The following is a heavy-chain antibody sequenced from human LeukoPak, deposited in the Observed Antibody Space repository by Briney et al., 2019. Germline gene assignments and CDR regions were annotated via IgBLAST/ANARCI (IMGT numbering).Heavy chain of an antibody. Sequence: SETLSLTCTVCGGSISSSSYYWGWIRQPPGKGLEWIGSIYYSGSTYYNPSLTSRVTISVDTSKNQFSLKLSSVTAADTAVYYCARHVLTGTAYFDYWGQGTLVTVSS. J-gene: IGHJ4*02. CDR1: GGSISSSSYY. CDR3: ARHVLTGTAYFDY. CDR2: IYYSGST. V-gene: IGHV4-39*01. D-gene: IGHD1-20*01.